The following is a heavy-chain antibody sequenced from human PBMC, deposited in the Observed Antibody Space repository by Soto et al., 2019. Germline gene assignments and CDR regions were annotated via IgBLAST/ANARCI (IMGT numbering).Heavy chain of an antibody. CDR1: GFTFSSYA. CDR3: ARDARGFMHYDSSGYYWGGYFDY. J-gene: IGHJ4*02. Sequence: GGSLRLSCAASGFTFSSYAMHWVRQAPGKGLEWVAVISYDGSNKYYADSVKGRFTISRDNSKNTLYLQMNSLRAEDTAVYYCARDARGFMHYDSSGYYWGGYFDYWGQGTLVTVSS. V-gene: IGHV3-30-3*01. D-gene: IGHD3-22*01. CDR2: ISYDGSNK.